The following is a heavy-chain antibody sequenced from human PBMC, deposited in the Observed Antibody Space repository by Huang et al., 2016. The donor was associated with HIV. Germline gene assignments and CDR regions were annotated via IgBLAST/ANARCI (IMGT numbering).Heavy chain of an antibody. V-gene: IGHV1-46*01. CDR3: ARALLLFGLGSPLDF. Sequence: QVQLVQSGAEVKKPGASVKISCKASGYTFTTYHMHWVRQAPGQGLEWMGMINPSGASTRYAQTCQGRVTMTSDTSTSTVYMELSSLTPEDTAVYYCARALLLFGLGSPLDFWGQGSLVTVSS. CDR1: GYTFTTYH. J-gene: IGHJ4*02. CDR2: INPSGAST. D-gene: IGHD3-10*01.